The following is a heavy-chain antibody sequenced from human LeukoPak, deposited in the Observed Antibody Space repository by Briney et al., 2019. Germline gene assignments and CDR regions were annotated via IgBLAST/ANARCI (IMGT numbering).Heavy chain of an antibody. Sequence: SETLSLTCTVSGYSISSGYYWGWTRQSPGKGLEWIGSIYHGGSTYYNPSLRSRVIVSVDTSKNHFSLKMSSVTAADTAVYYCARDLASCAGDCYSDGFDYWGQGALVTVSS. CDR3: ARDLASCAGDCYSDGFDY. CDR1: GYSISSGYY. D-gene: IGHD2-21*02. CDR2: IYHGGST. V-gene: IGHV4-38-2*02. J-gene: IGHJ4*02.